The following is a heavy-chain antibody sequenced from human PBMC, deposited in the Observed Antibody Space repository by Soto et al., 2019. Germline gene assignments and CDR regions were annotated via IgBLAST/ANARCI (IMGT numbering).Heavy chain of an antibody. Sequence: QVQLVESGGGVVQPGGSLRLSCAASGFTFSSYGMHWVRQAPGKRLEWVAVISYDGSNRYYGDSVKGRFTISRDNSKNTLYLQMNSLRAEDTAVYYCASTWSSYYYFDSWGQGTLVTVSS. D-gene: IGHD3-3*01. J-gene: IGHJ4*02. CDR2: ISYDGSNR. CDR3: ASTWSSYYYFDS. V-gene: IGHV3-30*03. CDR1: GFTFSSYG.